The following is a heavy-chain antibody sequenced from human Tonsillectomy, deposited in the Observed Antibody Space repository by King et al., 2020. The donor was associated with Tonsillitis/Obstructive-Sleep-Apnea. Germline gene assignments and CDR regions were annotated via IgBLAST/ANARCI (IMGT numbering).Heavy chain of an antibody. V-gene: IGHV3-53*01. D-gene: IGHD1-20*01. CDR2: TYTGDRT. J-gene: IGHJ4*02. CDR3: AGDATSITAWSL. CDR1: GFSISYNY. Sequence: VQLVESGGGLIQPGGSLRLSCAASGFSISYNYMSWVRQAPGKGLEWVSSTYTGDRTEYADSVKGRFNISRDNSKNTLFLQMNSLRVEDTAMYYCAGDATSITAWSLWRQGTPVTVPS.